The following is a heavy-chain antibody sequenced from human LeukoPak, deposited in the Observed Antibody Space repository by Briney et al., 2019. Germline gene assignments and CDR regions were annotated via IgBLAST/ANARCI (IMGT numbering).Heavy chain of an antibody. J-gene: IGHJ5*02. Sequence: ASVKVSCKASGYTFTGYYMHWVRQAPGQGLEWMGWINPNSGGTNYAQKFQGWVTMTRDTSISTAYMELSRLRSDDTAVYYCARVSFVATGWWFDPWGQGTLVTVSS. CDR1: GYTFTGYY. D-gene: IGHD5-12*01. CDR3: ARVSFVATGWWFDP. CDR2: INPNSGGT. V-gene: IGHV1-2*04.